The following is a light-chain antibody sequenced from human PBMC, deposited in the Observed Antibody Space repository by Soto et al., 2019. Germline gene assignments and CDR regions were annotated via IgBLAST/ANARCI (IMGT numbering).Light chain of an antibody. J-gene: IGKJ2*01. CDR1: QSVSSNY. CDR2: GAS. V-gene: IGKV3-20*01. CDR3: QQYGSSLYT. Sequence: EIMLTQSPGTLSLCPGERATLSCRAGQSVSSNYLAWYQQKPGQAPRLLIYGASSRATGIPDRFSGSGSGTDFTLTISRLEPEDFAVYYCQQYGSSLYTFGQGTKLEIK.